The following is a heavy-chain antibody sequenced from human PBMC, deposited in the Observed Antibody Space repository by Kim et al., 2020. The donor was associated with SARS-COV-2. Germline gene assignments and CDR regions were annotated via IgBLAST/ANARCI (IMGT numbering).Heavy chain of an antibody. D-gene: IGHD6-25*01. V-gene: IGHV3-64D*06. Sequence: DSLKGRFNITRDNSKNTLYLQMSSLRAEDTAVYYCVKFAATLLRIAATDYWGQGTLVTVSS. J-gene: IGHJ4*02. CDR3: VKFAATLLRIAATDY.